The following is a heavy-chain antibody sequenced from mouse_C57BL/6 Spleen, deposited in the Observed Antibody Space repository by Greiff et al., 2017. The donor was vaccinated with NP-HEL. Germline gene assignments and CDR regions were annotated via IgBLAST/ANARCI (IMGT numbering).Heavy chain of an antibody. CDR1: GFTFSNYW. D-gene: IGHD1-1*01. Sequence: EVQLVESGGGLVQPGGSMKLSCVASGFTFSNYWMNWVRQSPEKGLEWVAQIRLKSDNYATHYAESVKGRFTISRDDSKSSVYLQMNNLRAEDTGIYYCTAGTTVVDYWGQGTTLTVSS. J-gene: IGHJ2*01. V-gene: IGHV6-3*01. CDR3: TAGTTVVDY. CDR2: IRLKSDNYAT.